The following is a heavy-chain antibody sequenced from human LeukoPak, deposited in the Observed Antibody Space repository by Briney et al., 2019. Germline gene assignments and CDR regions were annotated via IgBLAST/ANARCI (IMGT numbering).Heavy chain of an antibody. J-gene: IGHJ4*02. V-gene: IGHV1-18*01. CDR2: ISAYNGNT. D-gene: IGHD4-17*01. CDR1: GYTFTSYG. Sequence: ASVKVSCKASGYTFTSYGISWVRQAPGHGLEWMGWISAYNGNTNYAQKLQGRVTMTTDTSTSTAYMELRSLRSDDTAVYYCARDHMTTVTTGYWGQGTLVTVSS. CDR3: ARDHMTTVTTGY.